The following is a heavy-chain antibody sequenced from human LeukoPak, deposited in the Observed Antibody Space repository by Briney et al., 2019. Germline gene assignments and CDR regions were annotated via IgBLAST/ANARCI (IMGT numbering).Heavy chain of an antibody. CDR3: ARARWQSYYYDSRAFDI. CDR1: GYTVTSYD. J-gene: IGHJ3*02. D-gene: IGHD3-22*01. CDR2: MNPNSGNT. Sequence: GASVKVSCKASGYTVTSYDINWVRQATGQGLEWMGCMNPNSGNTGYAQKFQGRVTMTRNTSISTAYMELSSLRSEDTAVYYCARARWQSYYYDSRAFDIWGQGTMVTVSS. V-gene: IGHV1-8*01.